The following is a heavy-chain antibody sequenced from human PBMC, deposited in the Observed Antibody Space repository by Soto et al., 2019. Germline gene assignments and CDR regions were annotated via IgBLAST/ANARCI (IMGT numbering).Heavy chain of an antibody. CDR3: ARTLYGDNVDY. CDR2: MYNTGST. D-gene: IGHD4-17*01. J-gene: IGHJ4*02. CDR1: GGSISSGGYS. V-gene: IGHV4-61*08. Sequence: PSETLSLTCAVSGGSISSGGYSWSWIRQPPGKGLEWIGYMYNTGSTIYNPSLKSRVTISVDTSKNQFSLKLNSLTAADTAVYYCARTLYGDNVDYWGQGTLVTVPQ.